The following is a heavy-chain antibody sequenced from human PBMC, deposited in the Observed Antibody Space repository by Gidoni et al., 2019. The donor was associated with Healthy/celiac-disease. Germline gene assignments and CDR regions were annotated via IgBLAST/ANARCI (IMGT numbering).Heavy chain of an antibody. CDR2: SSGDGGST. J-gene: IGHJ3*02. Sequence: EVQLVESGGGVVQPGGSLRLSCAASGFTFDDYAMHRVRQAPGKGLEWVSLSSGDGGSTYYADSVKGRFTISRDNSKNSLYLQMNSLRTEDTALYYCAKAITMIGRDAFDIWGQGTMVTVSS. CDR1: GFTFDDYA. D-gene: IGHD3-22*01. V-gene: IGHV3-43*02. CDR3: AKAITMIGRDAFDI.